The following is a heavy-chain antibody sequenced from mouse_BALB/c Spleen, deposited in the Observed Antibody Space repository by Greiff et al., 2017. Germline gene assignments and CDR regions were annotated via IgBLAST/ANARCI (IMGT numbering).Heavy chain of an antibody. V-gene: IGHV1-80*01. J-gene: IGHJ4*01. Sequence: QVQLQQSGAELVRPGSSVKISCKASGYAFSSYWMNWVKQRPGQGLEWIGQIYPGDGDTNYNGKFKGKATLTADKSSSTAYMQLSSLTSEDSAVYFCARRGYGYGGYAMDYWGQGTSVTVSS. CDR3: ARRGYGYGGYAMDY. CDR2: IYPGDGDT. D-gene: IGHD1-2*01. CDR1: GYAFSSYW.